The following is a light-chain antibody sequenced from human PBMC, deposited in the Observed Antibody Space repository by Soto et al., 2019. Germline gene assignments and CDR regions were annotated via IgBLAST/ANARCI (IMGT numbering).Light chain of an antibody. J-gene: IGKJ5*01. CDR1: QSVSSDF. V-gene: IGKV3D-20*02. Sequence: EIVLTQSPGTLSLSPGERDTLSCRASQSVSSDFLAWYQQKPGQAPRLLIYAASSRASGIPDRFSGSGSGTDFTLTISSLEPEDFAVYYCQQRSNWPPEITFGQGTRLEIK. CDR3: QQRSNWPPEIT. CDR2: AAS.